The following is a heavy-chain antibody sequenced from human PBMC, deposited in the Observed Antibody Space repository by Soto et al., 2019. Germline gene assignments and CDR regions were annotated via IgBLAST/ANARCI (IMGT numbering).Heavy chain of an antibody. CDR3: ARAAFGSSTWYDY. Sequence: PGGSLRLSCAASGFTFSSYWMHWVRQAPGKGLVWVSRINGDGSSTSYADSVKGRFTISRDNAENTLFLQMNSLRAEDTAIYYCARAAFGSSTWYDYWGQGTLVTVSS. V-gene: IGHV3-74*01. J-gene: IGHJ4*02. D-gene: IGHD6-13*01. CDR2: INGDGSST. CDR1: GFTFSSYW.